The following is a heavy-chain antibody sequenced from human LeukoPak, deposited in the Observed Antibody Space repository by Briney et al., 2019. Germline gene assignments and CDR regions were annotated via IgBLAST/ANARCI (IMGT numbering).Heavy chain of an antibody. CDR2: IYYTGST. J-gene: IGHJ4*02. Sequence: SETLSLTCTVSGVSISSYYWSWIRQPPGKGLEWIGYIYYTGSTNYNPSLKSRVTILVDKSKNQLSLKQSSVTAADTAVYYCARHTLVAASSFDYWGQGTLVTVSS. D-gene: IGHD2-15*01. CDR3: ARHTLVAASSFDY. CDR1: GVSISSYY. V-gene: IGHV4-59*08.